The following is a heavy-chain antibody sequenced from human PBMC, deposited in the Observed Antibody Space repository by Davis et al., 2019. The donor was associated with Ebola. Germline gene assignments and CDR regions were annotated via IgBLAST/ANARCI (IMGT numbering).Heavy chain of an antibody. CDR1: GYTFTSYD. J-gene: IGHJ4*02. D-gene: IGHD5-12*01. V-gene: IGHV1-8*01. CDR2: ITPNSGYT. Sequence: AASVKVSCKASGYTFTSYDLSWVRRATGQGLEWMGWITPNSGYTGSAQRFQGRVTMTRNTSINTAYMELSGLTSEDTALYFCARGQIGYSGRFRFDSWGLGTLVTVSS. CDR3: ARGQIGYSGRFRFDS.